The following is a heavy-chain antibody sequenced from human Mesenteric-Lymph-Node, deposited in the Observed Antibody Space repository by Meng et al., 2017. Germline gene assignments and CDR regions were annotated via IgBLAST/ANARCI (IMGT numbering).Heavy chain of an antibody. CDR2: IYYSGST. Sequence: QVQLQESGPGLVKPSQTLSLPCTVSGGSISSGNHYWSWIRQHPGKGLEYIGYIYYSGSTYYNPSLKSRVIISVDTSKNQFSLRLNSVTAADTAVYYCVSLYGDSSVWYLDLWGRGTLVTVSS. CDR3: VSLYGDSSVWYLDL. J-gene: IGHJ2*01. D-gene: IGHD4-17*01. CDR1: GGSISSGNHY. V-gene: IGHV4-31*03.